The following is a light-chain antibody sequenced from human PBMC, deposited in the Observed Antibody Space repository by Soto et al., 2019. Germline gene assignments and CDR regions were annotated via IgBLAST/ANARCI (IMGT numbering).Light chain of an antibody. V-gene: IGKV1-5*01. Sequence: DIQLTQCPSSLSGSVGDRVTITCRASQPLXSCFRWYQQKPGKAPKFLXDDASSLESGGPSRLGGSDSGTEFTLTITSLQPDDFAIYYCQQNDSISGTFGPGTKVDIK. CDR1: QPLXSC. J-gene: IGKJ1*01. CDR3: QQNDSISGT. CDR2: DAS.